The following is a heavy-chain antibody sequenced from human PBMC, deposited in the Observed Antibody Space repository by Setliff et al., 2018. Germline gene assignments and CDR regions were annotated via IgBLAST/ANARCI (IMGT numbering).Heavy chain of an antibody. D-gene: IGHD2-2*01. CDR1: GYTSTSYA. V-gene: IGHV1-3*03. CDR2: INAGNGNT. Sequence: ASVKVSCKASGYTSTSYALHWVRQAPGQRLEWMGWINAGNGNTRYSQEFQGRVTFTMDTSANTAYMELSSLRSEDMAVYYCGRGANYCHSDSCYYYFDYWGQGTLVTVSS. J-gene: IGHJ4*02. CDR3: GRGANYCHSDSCYYYFDY.